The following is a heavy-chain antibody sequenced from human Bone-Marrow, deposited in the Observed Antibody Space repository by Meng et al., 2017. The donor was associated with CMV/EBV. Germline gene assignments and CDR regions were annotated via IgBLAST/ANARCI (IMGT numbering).Heavy chain of an antibody. CDR2: IYSGGST. CDR3: ARDHFWNYYYYGMDV. Sequence: GESLKISCAASGFTVSSNYMSWVRQAPGKGLEWVSVIYSGGSTYYADSVKGRFTISRDNSKNTLYLQMNSLRAEDTAVYYCARDHFWNYYYYGMDVWGQGTTVTVS. D-gene: IGHD3-3*02. CDR1: GFTVSSNY. J-gene: IGHJ6*02. V-gene: IGHV3-53*01.